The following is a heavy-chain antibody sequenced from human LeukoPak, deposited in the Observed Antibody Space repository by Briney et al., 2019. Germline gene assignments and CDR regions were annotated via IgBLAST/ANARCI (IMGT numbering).Heavy chain of an antibody. CDR3: ARGRPHGNDY. V-gene: IGHV3-7*01. Sequence: GGSLRLSCAASGFTFSSYWMSWVRQAPEKGLEWVANIKQDGSEKYYVDSVKGRFSISRDNAKNTLYLQMNSLRVEDTAVYYCARGRPHGNDYWGQGTLVTVSS. CDR2: IKQDGSEK. D-gene: IGHD4-23*01. CDR1: GFTFSSYW. J-gene: IGHJ4*02.